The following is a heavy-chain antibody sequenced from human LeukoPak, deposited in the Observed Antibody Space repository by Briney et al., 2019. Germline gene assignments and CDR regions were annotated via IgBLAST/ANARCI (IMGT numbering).Heavy chain of an antibody. CDR1: GFTVSSNY. J-gene: IGHJ3*02. D-gene: IGHD6-19*01. V-gene: IGHV3-53*01. CDR3: ARDQSRGGWYFDI. CDR2: IYSGGST. Sequence: SLRLSCAASGFTVSSNYISCVRQAPGKGLEWVSIIYSGGSTYYTDSVKGRFTISRDNSKNTLYLQMNSLRAEDTAVYYCARDQSRGGWYFDIWGQGTMVTVS.